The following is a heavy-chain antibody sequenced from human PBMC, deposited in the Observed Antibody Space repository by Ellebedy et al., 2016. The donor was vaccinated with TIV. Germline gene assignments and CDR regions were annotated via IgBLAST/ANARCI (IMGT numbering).Heavy chain of an antibody. D-gene: IGHD2-21*01. Sequence: LSLTCVVYGGSFSGYYWSWVRQAPGKGLEWVGRIRDKAHNYTTEYAASVKGRFTISRDDSKNSLYLQMNSLKTEDTAVYYCDRSLSDWGQGTLVTVSS. CDR1: GGSFSGYY. J-gene: IGHJ4*02. CDR2: IRDKAHNYTT. V-gene: IGHV3-72*01. CDR3: DRSLSD.